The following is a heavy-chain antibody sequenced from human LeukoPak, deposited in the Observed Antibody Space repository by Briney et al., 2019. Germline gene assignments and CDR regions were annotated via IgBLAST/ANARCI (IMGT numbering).Heavy chain of an antibody. J-gene: IGHJ4*02. D-gene: IGHD1-1*01. CDR1: GFSLSTSGVG. Sequence: SGPTLVKPTQTLTLTCTFSGFSLSTSGVGVGWIRQPPGKALEWLALIYWDDDKRYSPSLKSRLTITKDTSKNQVVLTMTNMDPVDTATYYCAHRPWDWNVGHYWGQGTLSPSPQ. CDR3: AHRPWDWNVGHY. V-gene: IGHV2-5*02. CDR2: IYWDDDK.